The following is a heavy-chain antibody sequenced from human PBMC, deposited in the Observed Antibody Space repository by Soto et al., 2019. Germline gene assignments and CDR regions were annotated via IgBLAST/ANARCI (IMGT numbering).Heavy chain of an antibody. Sequence: PSETLSLTCAVYGGSFSGYYWSWIRQPPGKGLEWIGEINHSGITNYNPSLKSRVTISVDTSKNQFSLKLSSVTAADTAVYYCARGLYSSSSGYFDYWGQGTLVTAPQ. CDR3: ARGLYSSSSGYFDY. D-gene: IGHD6-6*01. CDR2: INHSGIT. J-gene: IGHJ4*02. CDR1: GGSFSGYY. V-gene: IGHV4-34*01.